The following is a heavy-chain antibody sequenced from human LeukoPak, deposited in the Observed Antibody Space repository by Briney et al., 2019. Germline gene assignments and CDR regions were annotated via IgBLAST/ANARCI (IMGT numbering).Heavy chain of an antibody. Sequence: GASVKVSCKASGYSLTSNYIHWVRQAPGQGLEWMGMIYPRDGSTSYAQRFQDRVTVTRDTSTSTVHMELSGLRSEDTAVYYCARDQEGFDYWGQGTLVTVSS. CDR3: ARDQEGFDY. V-gene: IGHV1-46*01. CDR2: IYPRDGST. J-gene: IGHJ4*02. CDR1: GYSLTSNY.